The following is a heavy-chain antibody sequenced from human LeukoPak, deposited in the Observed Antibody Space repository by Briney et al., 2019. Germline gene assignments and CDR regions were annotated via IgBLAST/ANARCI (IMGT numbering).Heavy chain of an antibody. Sequence: GGPLRLSCAASGFTFSSYSMNWVRQAPGKGLEWVSYISTGSSNIYYADSVKGRFTISRDNAKNSLYLQMNSLRDEDTAVYYCARDHTSSWYYFDYWGQGTLVTVSS. J-gene: IGHJ4*02. CDR3: ARDHTSSWYYFDY. V-gene: IGHV3-48*02. CDR1: GFTFSSYS. D-gene: IGHD6-13*01. CDR2: ISTGSSNI.